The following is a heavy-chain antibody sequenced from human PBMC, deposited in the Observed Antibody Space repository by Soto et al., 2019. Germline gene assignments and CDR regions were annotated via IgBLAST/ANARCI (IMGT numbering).Heavy chain of an antibody. CDR1: GGSISSSSYY. V-gene: IGHV4-39*02. Sequence: QLQLQESGPGLVKPSETLSLTCTVSGGSISSSSYYWGWIRQPPGKGLEWIGSIYYSGSTYYNPSLRGRVTISVDTSKNQFSLKLSSVTAADTAVYYCARETVDYDILTGYYTNWFDPWGQGTLVTVSS. CDR2: IYYSGST. D-gene: IGHD3-9*01. J-gene: IGHJ5*02. CDR3: ARETVDYDILTGYYTNWFDP.